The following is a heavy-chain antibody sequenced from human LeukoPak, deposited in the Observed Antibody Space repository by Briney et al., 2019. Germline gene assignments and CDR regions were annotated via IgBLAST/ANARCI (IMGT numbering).Heavy chain of an antibody. D-gene: IGHD2-2*02. V-gene: IGHV3-53*01. Sequence: PGGSLRLSCAASGFTVSSNYMSWVRQAPGKGLEWVSVIYSGGSTYYADSVKGRFTISRDNSKNTLYLQMNSLRAEDTAVYYCAKEYCSSTSCYTLDYWGQGTLVTVSS. CDR3: AKEYCSSTSCYTLDY. CDR2: IYSGGST. CDR1: GFTVSSNY. J-gene: IGHJ4*02.